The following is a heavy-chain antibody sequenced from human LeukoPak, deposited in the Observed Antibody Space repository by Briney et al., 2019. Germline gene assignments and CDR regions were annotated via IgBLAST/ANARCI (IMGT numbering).Heavy chain of an antibody. Sequence: SETLSLTCTASGGSIGSYYWSWIRQPPGKGLEWIGYGYYSGSTNYNPSLKSRVTISVDTSKNQFSLKLSSVTAADTAVYYCASSRPDGYNYLGYWGQGTLVTVSS. CDR1: GGSIGSYY. D-gene: IGHD5-24*01. CDR3: ASSRPDGYNYLGY. CDR2: GYYSGST. V-gene: IGHV4-59*08. J-gene: IGHJ4*02.